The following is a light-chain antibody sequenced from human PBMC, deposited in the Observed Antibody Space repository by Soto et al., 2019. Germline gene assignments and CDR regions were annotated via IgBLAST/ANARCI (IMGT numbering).Light chain of an antibody. J-gene: IGKJ1*01. V-gene: IGKV3-11*01. Sequence: EIVLTQSPATLSSYPGDRVTLSCRASQAVNTRLAWYQHKPGQAPRLLIYLTSNRAAGIPARFSGSGSETDFTLTISDVEPEDFAVYYCHQRQSWPRTFARGTKVDIK. CDR1: QAVNTR. CDR3: HQRQSWPRT. CDR2: LTS.